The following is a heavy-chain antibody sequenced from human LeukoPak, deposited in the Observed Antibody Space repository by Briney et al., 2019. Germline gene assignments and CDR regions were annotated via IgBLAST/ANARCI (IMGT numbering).Heavy chain of an antibody. CDR1: GGSFSGYY. V-gene: IGHV4-34*01. CDR2: INHSGST. Sequence: SETLSLTCAVYGGSFSGYYWNWIRQPPGKGLEWIGEINHSGSTNYNPSLKSRVTISVDTSKNQFSLKLSSVTAADTAVYYGAGGIRYFDWFFSPVWGQGTLVTVSS. CDR3: AGGIRYFDWFFSPV. J-gene: IGHJ4*02. D-gene: IGHD3-9*01.